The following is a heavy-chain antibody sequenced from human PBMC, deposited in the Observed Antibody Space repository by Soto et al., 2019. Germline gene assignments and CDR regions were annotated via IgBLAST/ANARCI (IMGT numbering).Heavy chain of an antibody. CDR1: GFIFRSFG. CDR2: IWFDGSNT. D-gene: IGHD7-27*01. J-gene: IGHJ4*02. Sequence: PGGSLRLSCAASGFIFRSFGMHWVRQSPGKGLDWVAHIWFDGSNTYYADSVKGRFTISRDNSRNTLYLQMNSVRAGDTAVYHCVRDLLGSGGHFDYWGQGTPVTVSS. V-gene: IGHV3-33*01. CDR3: VRDLLGSGGHFDY.